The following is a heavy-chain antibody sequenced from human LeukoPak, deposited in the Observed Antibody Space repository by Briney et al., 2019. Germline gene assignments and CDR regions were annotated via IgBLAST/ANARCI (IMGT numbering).Heavy chain of an antibody. Sequence: GGSLRLSCTASGFTFGDYAMSWVRQAPGKGLEWVGFIRSKAYGGTTEYAASVKGRFTISRDDSKSIAYLQMNSLKTEDTAVYYCTRDRGGWSNYYYYYMDVWGKGTTATISS. CDR2: IRSKAYGGTT. CDR1: GFTFGDYA. V-gene: IGHV3-49*04. J-gene: IGHJ6*03. CDR3: TRDRGGWSNYYYYYMDV. D-gene: IGHD3-10*01.